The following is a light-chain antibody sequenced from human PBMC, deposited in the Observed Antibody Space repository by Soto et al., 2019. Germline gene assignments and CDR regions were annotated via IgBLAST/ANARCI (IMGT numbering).Light chain of an antibody. Sequence: EIVMTQSPATLSVSPGERATLSCRASQTVSSDLAWYQQKPGQAPSLLIYGAYTRAAGIPARFSGSGSGTEFTLTISSLQSEDFAVYYCQQYNNWPPLVTFGPGTKVDI. CDR3: QQYNNWPPLVT. CDR2: GAY. V-gene: IGKV3-15*01. CDR1: QTVSSD. J-gene: IGKJ3*01.